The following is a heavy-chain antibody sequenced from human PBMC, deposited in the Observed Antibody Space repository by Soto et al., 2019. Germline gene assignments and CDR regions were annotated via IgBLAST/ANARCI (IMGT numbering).Heavy chain of an antibody. Sequence: GGSLRLSCAASGFTFSSYWMSWVRQAPGKGLEWVANIKQDGSEKYNVDSVKGRFTISRDNAKNSLYLQMNSLRAEDTAVYYCARAGLWFCNAYYYYDMDVCGLDTTVTVSS. V-gene: IGHV3-7*04. CDR3: ARAGLWFCNAYYYYDMDV. CDR2: IKQDGSEK. CDR1: GFTFSSYW. J-gene: IGHJ6*03. D-gene: IGHD3-10*01.